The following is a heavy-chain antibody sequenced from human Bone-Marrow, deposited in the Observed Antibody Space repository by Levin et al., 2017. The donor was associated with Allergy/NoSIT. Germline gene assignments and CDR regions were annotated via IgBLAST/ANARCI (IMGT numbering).Heavy chain of an antibody. V-gene: IGHV3-15*01. Sequence: GESLKISCAASGFTFSNAWMSWVRQAPGKGLEWVGRIKSKTDGGTTDYAAPVKGRFTISRDDSKNTLYLQMNSLKTEDTAVYHCTTGWDIVVVPAAVSSLFDYWGQGTLVTVSS. J-gene: IGHJ4*02. D-gene: IGHD2-2*01. CDR1: GFTFSNAW. CDR2: IKSKTDGGTT. CDR3: TTGWDIVVVPAAVSSLFDY.